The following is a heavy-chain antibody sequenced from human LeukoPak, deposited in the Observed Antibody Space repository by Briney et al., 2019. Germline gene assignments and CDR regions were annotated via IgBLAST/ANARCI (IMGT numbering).Heavy chain of an antibody. V-gene: IGHV3-66*02. Sequence: GGSLRLSCAASGFTVSSNYMTWVRQAPGEGLEWVSVIYSGGSTYYADSVKGRFTISRDNSKNTLYLQMNSLRAEDTAVYYCARELGATFDYWGQGTLVTVSS. D-gene: IGHD1-26*01. CDR3: ARELGATFDY. J-gene: IGHJ4*02. CDR1: GFTVSSNY. CDR2: IYSGGST.